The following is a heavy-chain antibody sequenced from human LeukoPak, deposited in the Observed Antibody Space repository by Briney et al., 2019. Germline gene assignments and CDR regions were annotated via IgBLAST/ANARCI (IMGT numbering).Heavy chain of an antibody. Sequence: GGSLRLSCTASGFTFGDYAMSWVRQAPGKGLEWVGFIRSKAYGGTTEYAASVKCRFTISRDDSKSIAYLQMNSLKTEDTAVYYCTRDRYSFDYWGQGTLVTVSS. CDR1: GFTFGDYA. J-gene: IGHJ4*02. CDR2: IRSKAYGGTT. CDR3: TRDRYSFDY. D-gene: IGHD4-11*01. V-gene: IGHV3-49*04.